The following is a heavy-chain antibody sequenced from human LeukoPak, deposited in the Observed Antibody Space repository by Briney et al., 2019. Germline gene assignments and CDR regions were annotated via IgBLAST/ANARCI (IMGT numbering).Heavy chain of an antibody. CDR1: GFTFSSYD. CDR2: IGTAGDT. CDR3: ARAVVVAATPRGMDV. J-gene: IGHJ6*02. D-gene: IGHD2-15*01. Sequence: GGSLRLSCAASGFTFSSYDMHWVRQATGKGLEWVSAIGTAGDTYYPGSVKGRFTISRENAKNSLYLQMNSLRAGATAVYYCARAVVVAATPRGMDVWGQGTTVTVSS. V-gene: IGHV3-13*01.